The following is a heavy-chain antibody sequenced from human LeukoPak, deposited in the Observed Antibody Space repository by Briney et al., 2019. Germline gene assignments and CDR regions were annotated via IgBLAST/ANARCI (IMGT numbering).Heavy chain of an antibody. V-gene: IGHV3-23*01. D-gene: IGHD3-16*01. CDR3: AKVSVCYGCYLDY. CDR2: INGAGDNP. Sequence: PGGSLRLSCAASGYTFSSHGLTWVRQAPGKGLEWVSTINGAGDNPYYAETVKGRFTISRDNSKNTLYLQMHSLRAEDTAIYYYAKVSVCYGCYLDYWGQGTLVTVS. J-gene: IGHJ4*02. CDR1: GYTFSSHG.